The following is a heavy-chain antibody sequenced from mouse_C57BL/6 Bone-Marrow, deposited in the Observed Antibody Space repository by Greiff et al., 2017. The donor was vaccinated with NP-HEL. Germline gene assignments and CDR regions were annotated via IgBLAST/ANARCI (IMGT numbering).Heavy chain of an antibody. CDR3: ARSGWLLPWFAY. Sequence: QVQLQQPGAELVKPGASVKMFCKASGYTFTSYWITWVKQRPGQGLEWIGDIYPGSGSTNYNEKFKSKATLTVDTSSSTAYMQLSSLTSEDSAVYYCARSGWLLPWFAYWGQGTLVTVSA. CDR1: GYTFTSYW. CDR2: IYPGSGST. J-gene: IGHJ3*01. D-gene: IGHD2-3*01. V-gene: IGHV1-55*01.